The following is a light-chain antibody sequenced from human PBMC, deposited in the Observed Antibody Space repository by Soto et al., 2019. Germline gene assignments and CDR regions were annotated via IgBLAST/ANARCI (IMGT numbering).Light chain of an antibody. V-gene: IGKV1-33*01. CDR2: DAS. Sequence: DIQMTQSPSSLSASVGDRVTITCQASQDITNFLNRYQQKPGKAPKLLIYDASNLETGVPSRFSGSGSGTDFTFTISSLQPEDIATYYCQQYEDVPITFGQGTRLEIK. CDR3: QQYEDVPIT. J-gene: IGKJ5*01. CDR1: QDITNF.